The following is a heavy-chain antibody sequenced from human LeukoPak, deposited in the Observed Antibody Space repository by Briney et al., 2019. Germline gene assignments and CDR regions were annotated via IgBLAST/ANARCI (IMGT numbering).Heavy chain of an antibody. CDR2: ISSISSYI. CDR1: GFTFSSYS. J-gene: IGHJ3*02. Sequence: SGGSLRLSCAASGFTFSSYSMNWVRQAPGKGLEWGSSISSISSYIYYADSVKGRFTVSRDNAKNSLYLQMDSLRAEDTAVYYCARDPSGTYYPRVSGALDIWGQGKMVTVSS. V-gene: IGHV3-21*01. CDR3: ARDPSGTYYPRVSGALDI. D-gene: IGHD1-26*01.